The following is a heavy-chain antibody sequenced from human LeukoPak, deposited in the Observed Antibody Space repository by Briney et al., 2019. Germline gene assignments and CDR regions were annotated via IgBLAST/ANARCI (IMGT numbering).Heavy chain of an antibody. CDR3: ASRDDFWSGYTNFDY. V-gene: IGHV3-23*01. J-gene: IGHJ4*02. CDR1: GFTFSSYA. D-gene: IGHD3-3*01. Sequence: GGSLRLSCAASGFTFSSYAMSWVRQALGKGLEWVSAISGSGGSTYYADSVKGRFTISRDNSKNTLYLQMNSLRAEDTAVYYCASRDDFWSGYTNFDYWGQGTLVTVSS. CDR2: ISGSGGST.